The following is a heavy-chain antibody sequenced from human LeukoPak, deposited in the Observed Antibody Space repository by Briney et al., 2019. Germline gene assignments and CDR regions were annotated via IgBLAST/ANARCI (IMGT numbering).Heavy chain of an antibody. Sequence: SETLSLTCTVSGGSISSGDYSWSWIRQPPGKGLEWIGYIYYSGSTYYNPSLKSRVTISVDTSKNQFSLKLSSVTAADTAVYYCAGSYSNYVGWFDPWGQGTLVTVSS. CDR3: AGSYSNYVGWFDP. J-gene: IGHJ5*02. D-gene: IGHD4-11*01. CDR1: GGSISSGDYS. CDR2: IYYSGST. V-gene: IGHV4-30-4*08.